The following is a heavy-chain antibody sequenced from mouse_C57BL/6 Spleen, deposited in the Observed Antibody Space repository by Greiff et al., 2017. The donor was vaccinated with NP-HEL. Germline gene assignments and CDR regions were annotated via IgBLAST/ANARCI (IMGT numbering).Heavy chain of an antibody. Sequence: VQRVESGAELAKPGASVKLSCKASGYTFTSYWMHWVKQRPGQGLEWIGYINPSSGYTKYNQKFKDKATLTADKSSSTAYMQLSSLTDEDSAVYYCARSRGWPSWFAYWGQGTLVTVSA. CDR2: INPSSGYT. V-gene: IGHV1-7*01. D-gene: IGHD2-3*01. CDR1: GYTFTSYW. CDR3: ARSRGWPSWFAY. J-gene: IGHJ3*01.